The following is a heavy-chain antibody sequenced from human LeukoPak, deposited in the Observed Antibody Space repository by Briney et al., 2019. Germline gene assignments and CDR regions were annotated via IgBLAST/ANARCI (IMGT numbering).Heavy chain of an antibody. D-gene: IGHD3-22*01. CDR3: ARNLGGYDSSGYLGY. CDR2: IYYSGST. CDR1: GGSISSGGYY. J-gene: IGHJ4*02. Sequence: SQTLSLTCTVSGGSISSGGYYWSWIRQHPGKGLEWIGYIYYSGSTYYNPSLKSRVTISVDTSKNQFSLKLSSVTAADTALYYCARNLGGYDSSGYLGYWGQGTLVTVSS. V-gene: IGHV4-31*03.